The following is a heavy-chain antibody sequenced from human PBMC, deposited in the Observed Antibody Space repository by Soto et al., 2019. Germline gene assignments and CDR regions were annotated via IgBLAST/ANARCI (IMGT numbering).Heavy chain of an antibody. CDR1: GFSVSSNY. J-gene: IGHJ4*02. V-gene: IGHV3-53*02. D-gene: IGHD2-2*01. Sequence: EVQLVETGGGLIQPGGSLRLSCAASGFSVSSNYMSWVRQAPGKGLEWVSVIYSGGSTYYADSVKGRFTLSRDNSRNTLDLQMNSLRAEDTAVYYCARDRCSSTNCYYDYWGQGILVTVSS. CDR3: ARDRCSSTNCYYDY. CDR2: IYSGGST.